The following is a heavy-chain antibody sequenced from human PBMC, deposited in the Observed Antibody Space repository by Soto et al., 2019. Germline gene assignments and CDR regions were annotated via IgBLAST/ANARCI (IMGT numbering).Heavy chain of an antibody. CDR3: AKDIRPYNDYGDHFDY. J-gene: IGHJ4*02. CDR1: GFTFDDYT. D-gene: IGHD4-17*01. V-gene: IGHV3-43*01. CDR2: ISWDGGST. Sequence: EVQLVESGGVVVQPGGSLRLSCAASGFTFDDYTMHWVRQAPGKGLEWVSLISWDGGSTYYADSVKGRFTISRDNSKNSLYLQMNSLRTEDTALYYCAKDIRPYNDYGDHFDYWGQGTLVTVSS.